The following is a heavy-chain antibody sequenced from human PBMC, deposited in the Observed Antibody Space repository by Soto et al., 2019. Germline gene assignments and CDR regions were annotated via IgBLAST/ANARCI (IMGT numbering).Heavy chain of an antibody. D-gene: IGHD2-15*01. J-gene: IGHJ4*02. V-gene: IGHV1-18*01. CDR2: ISAYNGNT. CDR1: GYRFASHS. Sequence: APAKASSEACGYRFASHSICWLRQSPGQGLEWMGWISAYNGNTNYAQKLQGRVTMTTDTSTSTAYMELRSLRSDDTAVYYCADALLPENQPQEYWGQGTLVTVSS. CDR3: ADALLPENQPQEY.